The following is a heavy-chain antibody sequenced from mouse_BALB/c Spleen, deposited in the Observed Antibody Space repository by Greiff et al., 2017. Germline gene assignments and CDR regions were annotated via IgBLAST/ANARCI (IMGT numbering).Heavy chain of an antibody. V-gene: IGHV1-87*01. J-gene: IGHJ1*01. CDR1: GYTFTSYW. CDR3: AREGDYGSSYWYFDV. CDR2: IYPGDGDT. D-gene: IGHD1-1*01. Sequence: VKLQESGAELARPGASVKLSCKASGYTFTSYWMQWVKQRPGQGLEWIGAIYPGDGDTRYTQKFKGKATLTADKSSSTAYMQLSSLASEDSAVYYCAREGDYGSSYWYFDVWGAGTTVTVSS.